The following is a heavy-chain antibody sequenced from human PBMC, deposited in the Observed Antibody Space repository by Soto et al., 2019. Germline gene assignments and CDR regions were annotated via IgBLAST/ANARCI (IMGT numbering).Heavy chain of an antibody. Sequence: GGSLRLSCAASGSTFSSYGMHWVRQAPGKGLEWVAVIWYDGSNKYYADSVKGRFTISRDNSKNTLYLQMNSLRAEDTAVYYCARDPPPITTVTPATYYYGMDVWGQGTTVTVSS. CDR3: ARDPPPITTVTPATYYYGMDV. D-gene: IGHD4-17*01. CDR2: IWYDGSNK. CDR1: GSTFSSYG. J-gene: IGHJ6*02. V-gene: IGHV3-33*01.